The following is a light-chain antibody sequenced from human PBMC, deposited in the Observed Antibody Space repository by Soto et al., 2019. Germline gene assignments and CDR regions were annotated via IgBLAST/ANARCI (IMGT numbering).Light chain of an antibody. Sequence: QSVLTQPPSVSGTPGQRVSISCSGSRSNIGSNAVDWYHQLPGTAPNVLIYANNQRPSGVPDQFFGSKSGTTASLDINALQSDDDDDYYCAAWDASLNGLVFGGGTKLTVL. CDR2: ANN. V-gene: IGLV1-44*01. CDR1: RSNIGSNA. CDR3: AAWDASLNGLV. J-gene: IGLJ2*01.